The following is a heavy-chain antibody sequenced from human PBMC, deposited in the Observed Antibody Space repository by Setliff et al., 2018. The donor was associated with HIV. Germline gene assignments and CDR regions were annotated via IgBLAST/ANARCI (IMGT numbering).Heavy chain of an antibody. D-gene: IGHD6-13*01. CDR3: ATPRGLYSSSG. J-gene: IGHJ4*02. Sequence: PGGSLRLSCVAPGFGFSNFAMHWVRQAPGKGLEWVSVLSYDGSRISYADSVKGRFTISRDNAKNSLYLQMNSLRVEDTAVYYCATPRGLYSSSGWGQGTLVTVSS. V-gene: IGHV3-30*07. CDR1: GFGFSNFA. CDR2: LSYDGSRI.